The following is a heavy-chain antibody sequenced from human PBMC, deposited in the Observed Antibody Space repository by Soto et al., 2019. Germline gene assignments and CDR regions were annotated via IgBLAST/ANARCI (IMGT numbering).Heavy chain of an antibody. CDR1: GFSVSGGY. CDR3: ARANDFNAFDI. Sequence: EVQLVESGGDLVQPGGSLRLSCAASGFSVSGGYMNWVRQAPGKGLEWVSVIYSGGSTYQADSVKGRFTISRHDSQNTLYLQMNSLRPEDSAVYYCARANDFNAFDIWGQGTRVKVSS. D-gene: IGHD2-21*02. CDR2: IYSGGST. J-gene: IGHJ3*02. V-gene: IGHV3-53*04.